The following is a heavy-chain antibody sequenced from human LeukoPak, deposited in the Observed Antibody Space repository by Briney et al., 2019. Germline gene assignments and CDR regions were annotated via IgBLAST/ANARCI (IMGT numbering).Heavy chain of an antibody. CDR2: ISYDGNRK. J-gene: IGHJ4*02. CDR3: AKDISGSYSVDY. D-gene: IGHD1-26*01. V-gene: IGHV3-30-3*01. Sequence: GGSLRLSCAASGFTFSNYAMHWARQAPGKGLDGVAVISYDGNRKYYADSVKGRFTLSRDNSKNTLYLQMTSLRAEDTAVYFCAKDISGSYSVDYWGQGTLVTVSS. CDR1: GFTFSNYA.